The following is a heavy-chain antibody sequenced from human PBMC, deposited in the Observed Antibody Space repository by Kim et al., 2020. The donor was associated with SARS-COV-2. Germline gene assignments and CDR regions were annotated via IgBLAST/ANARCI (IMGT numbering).Heavy chain of an antibody. Sequence: YNPPLKSRVTISVDTSKTQFSLKLSSVTAADTAVYYCASPYYYGSGSSDYWGQGTLVTVSS. J-gene: IGHJ4*02. CDR3: ASPYYYGSGSSDY. D-gene: IGHD3-10*01. V-gene: IGHV4-39*07.